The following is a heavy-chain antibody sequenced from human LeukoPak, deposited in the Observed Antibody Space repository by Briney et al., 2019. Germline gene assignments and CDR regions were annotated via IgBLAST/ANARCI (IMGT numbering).Heavy chain of an antibody. Sequence: GGSLRLSCAASGFTFSSYWMSWVRQAPGKGLEWVANIKQDGSEKYYVDSVKGRFTISRDNAKNSLYLQMNSLRAEDTAVYYCARDYRGPGDYFDYWGQGTLVTVSS. J-gene: IGHJ4*02. V-gene: IGHV3-7*01. CDR3: ARDYRGPGDYFDY. D-gene: IGHD3-10*01. CDR1: GFTFSSYW. CDR2: IKQDGSEK.